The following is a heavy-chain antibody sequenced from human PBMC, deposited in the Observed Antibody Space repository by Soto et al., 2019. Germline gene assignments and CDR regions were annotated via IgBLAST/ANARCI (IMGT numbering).Heavy chain of an antibody. J-gene: IGHJ6*02. CDR1: GGSISSYY. CDR2: IYYSGST. V-gene: IGHV4-59*01. Sequence: SETLSLTCTVSGGSISSYYWSWIRQPPGKGLEWIGYIYYSGSTNYNPSPKSRVTISVDTSKNQFSLKLSSVTAADTAVYYCARGRGGLFSIHNYDYVWGSSRHTYPGLGMDVWGQGTTVTVSS. CDR3: ARGRGGLFSIHNYDYVWGSSRHTYPGLGMDV. D-gene: IGHD3-16*02.